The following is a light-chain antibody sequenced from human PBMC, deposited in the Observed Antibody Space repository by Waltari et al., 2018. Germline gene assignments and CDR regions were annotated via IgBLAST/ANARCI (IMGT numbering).Light chain of an antibody. Sequence: QSALTQPPSASVSPGQSVTISCPGTSSDVGGYNYVSWYQQHPGKAPTLMIYEVSTRPSGVPDRFSGSKSGNTASLTVSGLQAEDEADYYCSSYAGSNNFVFGTGTKVTVL. CDR3: SSYAGSNNFV. V-gene: IGLV2-8*01. CDR1: SSDVGGYNY. J-gene: IGLJ1*01. CDR2: EVS.